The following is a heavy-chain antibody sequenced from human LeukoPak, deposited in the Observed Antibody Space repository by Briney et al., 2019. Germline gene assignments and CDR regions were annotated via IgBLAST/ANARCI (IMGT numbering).Heavy chain of an antibody. V-gene: IGHV3-23*01. Sequence: GGSLRLSCAASGFTFSNYAMSWVRQAPENGLEWVSTISDSGGGTYYADSVKGRFTISRDNSKNTLYLQMNSLRAEDTAIYYCAKDLGRDLLRWFDPWGQGTLVTVSS. CDR1: GFTFSNYA. CDR2: ISDSGGGT. CDR3: AKDLGRDLLRWFDP. J-gene: IGHJ5*02. D-gene: IGHD1-26*01.